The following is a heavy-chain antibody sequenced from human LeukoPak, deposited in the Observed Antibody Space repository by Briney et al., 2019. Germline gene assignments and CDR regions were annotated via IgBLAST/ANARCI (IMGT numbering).Heavy chain of an antibody. J-gene: IGHJ4*01. V-gene: IGHV3-33*01. CDR3: TRAGIDNALDY. CDR1: GFTFDKYG. CDR2: IWYDGGNK. Sequence: GGSLRLSCAATGFTFDKYGINWVRQAPGKGLEWVAIIWYDGGNKYIADSVVGRFTISKDNSKDTVYLEMSSLRTEDTAIYYCTRAGIDNALDYWGQGTQVTVSS. D-gene: IGHD2-2*01.